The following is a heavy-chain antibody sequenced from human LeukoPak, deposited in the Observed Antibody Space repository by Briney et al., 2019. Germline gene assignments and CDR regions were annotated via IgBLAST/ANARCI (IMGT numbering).Heavy chain of an antibody. J-gene: IGHJ4*02. CDR2: IIPMFDTA. V-gene: IGHV1-69*13. D-gene: IGHD2-15*01. Sequence: GASVKVSCKASGGTFSSDGISWVRQAPGQGLEWMGGIIPMFDTADNAQKFQGRVTITADELTSTVYMELSSLTSEDTAVYYCARLGCSDVSCYKYYFDYWGQGTLVTVSS. CDR1: GGTFSSDG. CDR3: ARLGCSDVSCYKYYFDY.